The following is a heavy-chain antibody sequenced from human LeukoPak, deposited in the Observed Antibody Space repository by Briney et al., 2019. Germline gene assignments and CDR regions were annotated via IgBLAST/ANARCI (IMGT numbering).Heavy chain of an antibody. J-gene: IGHJ4*02. CDR2: ISSSSSYI. D-gene: IGHD3-22*01. CDR3: ARDAEAHYYDSSAGGY. Sequence: PGGSLRLSCAASGFTFSSYSMSWVRQAPGKGLEWVSSISSSSSYIYYADSVKGRFTISRDNAKNSLYLQMNSLRAEDTAVYYCARDAEAHYYDSSAGGYWGQGTLVTVSS. CDR1: GFTFSSYS. V-gene: IGHV3-21*01.